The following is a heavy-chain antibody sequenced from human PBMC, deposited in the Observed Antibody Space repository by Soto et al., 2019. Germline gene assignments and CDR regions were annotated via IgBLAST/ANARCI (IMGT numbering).Heavy chain of an antibody. CDR2: IYHSGST. V-gene: IGHV4-30-2*01. CDR1: AGSISSGGYS. CDR3: ARLFDCSSTRRINCDMDV. J-gene: IGHJ6*02. Sequence: PSETRSLTWALAAGSISSGGYSSSWIRQPPGKGLEWIVYIYHSGSTYYNTSLKSRVSISVDWSKTQLSLKLSSVTAADTAVYYCARLFDCSSTRRINCDMDVWGQGATVTVSS. D-gene: IGHD2-2*01.